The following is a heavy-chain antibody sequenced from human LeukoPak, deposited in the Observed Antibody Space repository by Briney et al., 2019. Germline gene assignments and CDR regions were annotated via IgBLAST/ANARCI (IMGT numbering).Heavy chain of an antibody. CDR2: VRSDGSNK. D-gene: IGHD4-23*01. Sequence: PGGSLRLSCAASGVTFSDYGMPWVRQAPGRGLEWVAFVRSDGSNKYYADSVKGRLTISRNNSKNTVYLQMNNLRTEDTAEYYCAKDRLTTVVMGYLDYWGQGTLVTVSS. CDR1: GVTFSDYG. V-gene: IGHV3-30*02. J-gene: IGHJ4*02. CDR3: AKDRLTTVVMGYLDY.